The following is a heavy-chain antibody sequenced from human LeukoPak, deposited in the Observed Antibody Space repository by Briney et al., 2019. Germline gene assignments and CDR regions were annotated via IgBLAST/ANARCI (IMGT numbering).Heavy chain of an antibody. CDR2: IKQDGSEK. J-gene: IGHJ6*03. Sequence: GGSLRLSCAASGFTFSSYWMSWVRQAPGKGLEWVADIKQDGSEKYYVDSVKGRFTISRDNAKNSLYLQMNSLRAEDTAVDYCARAGYYYYYIDVWGKGTTVTVSS. V-gene: IGHV3-7*01. CDR3: ARAGYYYYYIDV. CDR1: GFTFSSYW.